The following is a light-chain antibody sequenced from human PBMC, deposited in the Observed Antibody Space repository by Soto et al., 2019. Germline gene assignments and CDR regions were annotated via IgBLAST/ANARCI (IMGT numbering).Light chain of an antibody. V-gene: IGKV3-20*01. Sequence: EIVLTQSPGTLSLSPGERATLSCRASQYVSTTFFAWYQQKPGQAPRLLIYGTSNRATGIPDRFSGSGSGTDFTLTISRPEPEDFAVYYCQQYGSSPLTFCGGTRMEIK. CDR1: QYVSTTF. J-gene: IGKJ4*01. CDR3: QQYGSSPLT. CDR2: GTS.